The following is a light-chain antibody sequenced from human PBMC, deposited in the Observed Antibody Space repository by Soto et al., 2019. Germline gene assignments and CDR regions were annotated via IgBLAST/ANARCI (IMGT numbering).Light chain of an antibody. Sequence: DIQLTQSPSSLSASVGDRVTITCRASRIISRYLNWLQLKPGGAPSLLIFAASLLQTGVPSRFNGSGSGTDFTLTITNLQPEEFATYYCRQMHTTPWTFGQGTKVEV. J-gene: IGKJ2*02. CDR1: RIISRY. CDR3: RQMHTTPWT. V-gene: IGKV1-39*01. CDR2: AAS.